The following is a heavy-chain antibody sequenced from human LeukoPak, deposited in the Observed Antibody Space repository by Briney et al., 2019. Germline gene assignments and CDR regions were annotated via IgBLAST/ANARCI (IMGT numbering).Heavy chain of an antibody. V-gene: IGHV1-18*01. CDR2: ISAYNGNT. J-gene: IGHJ3*02. D-gene: IGHD3-10*01. CDR1: GYTFTSYG. Sequence: ASVKVSCTASGYTFTSYGISWVRQAPGQGLEWMGWISAYNGNTNNAQKLQGRVTMTTDTSTSTAYMELRSLRSDDTAVYYCARRSLWFGEYNILDIWGQGTMVTVSS. CDR3: ARRSLWFGEYNILDI.